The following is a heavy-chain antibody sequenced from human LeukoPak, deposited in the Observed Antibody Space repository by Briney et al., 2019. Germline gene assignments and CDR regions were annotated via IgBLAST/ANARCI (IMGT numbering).Heavy chain of an antibody. CDR2: FAVSSNST. D-gene: IGHD6-19*01. V-gene: IGHV3-23*01. CDR3: AKVMWGSSGWYVDY. J-gene: IGHJ4*02. CDR1: GFTFSTYT. Sequence: GGSLRLSCAASGFTFSTYTMSWVRQAPGKGLEWVSTFAVSSNSTLYADSVKGRFTISRDNFKNTLYLQMSSLRAEDTAIHHCAKVMWGSSGWYVDYWGQGTLVTVSS.